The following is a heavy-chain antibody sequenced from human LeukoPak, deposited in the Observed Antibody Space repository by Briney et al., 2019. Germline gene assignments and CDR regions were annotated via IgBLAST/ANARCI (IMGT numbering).Heavy chain of an antibody. V-gene: IGHV4-38-2*02. CDR2: IYHSGST. Sequence: PSETLSLTCTVSGYSISSGYYWGWIRQPPGKGLEWIGSIYHSGSTYYNPSLKGRVTISVDTSKNQFSLKLSSVTAADTAVYYCARAGRDGYNSLDYWGQGTLVTVSS. CDR3: ARAGRDGYNSLDY. J-gene: IGHJ4*02. D-gene: IGHD5-24*01. CDR1: GYSISSGYY.